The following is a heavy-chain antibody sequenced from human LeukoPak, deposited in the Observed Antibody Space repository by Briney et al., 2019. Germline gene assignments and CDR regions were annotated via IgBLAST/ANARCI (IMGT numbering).Heavy chain of an antibody. J-gene: IGHJ1*01. V-gene: IGHV1-2*06. CDR3: ARDRGRTGLVVGPPSFQH. D-gene: IGHD3-22*01. CDR1: GYTFTGYY. Sequence: ASVKVSCKASGYTFTGYYMHWVRQAPGQGLEWMGRINPNSGGTNYAQKFQGRVTMTRDTSISTAHMELRSLRSDDTAVYYCARDRGRTGLVVGPPSFQHWGQGTLVTVSS. CDR2: INPNSGGT.